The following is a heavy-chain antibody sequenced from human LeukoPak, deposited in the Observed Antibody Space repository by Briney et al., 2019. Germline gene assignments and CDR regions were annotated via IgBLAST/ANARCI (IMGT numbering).Heavy chain of an antibody. CDR2: IYNSGST. V-gene: IGHV4-61*02. CDR1: GGSISSGNYY. D-gene: IGHD6-6*01. Sequence: SETLSLTCTVSGGSISSGNYYWSWIRQPAGKGLEWIGLIYNSGSTNYNPSLKSRVTMSVDTSKNQFSLKLSSVTAADTAVYYCARDWIAALEGWFDPGGQGTLVTVSS. CDR3: ARDWIAALEGWFDP. J-gene: IGHJ5*02.